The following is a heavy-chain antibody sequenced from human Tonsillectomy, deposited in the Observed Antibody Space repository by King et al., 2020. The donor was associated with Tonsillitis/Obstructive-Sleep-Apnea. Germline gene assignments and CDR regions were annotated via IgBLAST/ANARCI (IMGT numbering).Heavy chain of an antibody. CDR1: GFTFSNYE. D-gene: IGHD3-3*01. Sequence: VQLVESGGGLVQPGGSLRISCAASGFTFSNYEMNWVRQAPGKGLEWVSYISTSGLTIYYADSVKGRFTISRDNAKNSLYLQMNSLRAEDTAVYYCARVNYDFCSGYYPDLNYYYYMDVWGKGTTFTVSS. CDR3: ARVNYDFCSGYYPDLNYYYYMDV. V-gene: IGHV3-48*03. J-gene: IGHJ6*03. CDR2: ISTSGLTI.